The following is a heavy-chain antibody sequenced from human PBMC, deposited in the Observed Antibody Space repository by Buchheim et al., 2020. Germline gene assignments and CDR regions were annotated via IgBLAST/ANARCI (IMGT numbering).Heavy chain of an antibody. CDR3: AREVDCSGGICYGVDP. J-gene: IGHJ5*02. D-gene: IGHD2-15*01. Sequence: QVQLVESGGGLVKPGGSLRLSCEASGFSFSDYYMNWIRQAPGKGLEWVSYISKSGSTIYYGDSVNGRFTISRDNAKNSLYLQMNSLRAEDTAVYFCAREVDCSGGICYGVDPWGQGTL. V-gene: IGHV3-11*01. CDR1: GFSFSDYY. CDR2: ISKSGSTI.